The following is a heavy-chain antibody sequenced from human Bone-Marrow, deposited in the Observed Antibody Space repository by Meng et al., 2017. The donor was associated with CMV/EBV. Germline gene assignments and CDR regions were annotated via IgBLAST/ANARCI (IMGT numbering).Heavy chain of an antibody. CDR1: GFTFSSYW. D-gene: IGHD2-2*01. Sequence: GGSLRLSCAASGFTFSSYWMHWVRQAPGKGLEWVSYISSSGSTIYYADSVKGRFTISRDNAKNSLYLQMNSLRAEDTAVYYCARDTTEYCSSTSCPRGYYYYGMDVWGQGTTVTVSS. CDR2: ISSSGSTI. V-gene: IGHV3-48*04. J-gene: IGHJ6*02. CDR3: ARDTTEYCSSTSCPRGYYYYGMDV.